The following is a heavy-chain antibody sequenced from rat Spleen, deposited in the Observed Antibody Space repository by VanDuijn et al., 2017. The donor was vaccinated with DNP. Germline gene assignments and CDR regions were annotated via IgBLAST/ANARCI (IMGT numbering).Heavy chain of an antibody. Sequence: EVQLVESGGGLVQPGGSLKLSCAASGFNFSDYYMAWVRQAPTKGLEWVAYISHDGGRTYNGDSVKGRFTISRDIAKNTLYLQMNSLRFEETATYYCTRHVLPLRVWDYWGQGVMVTVSS. V-gene: IGHV5-22*01. CDR2: ISHDGGRT. J-gene: IGHJ2*01. CDR1: GFNFSDYY. CDR3: TRHVLPLRVWDY. D-gene: IGHD1-4*01.